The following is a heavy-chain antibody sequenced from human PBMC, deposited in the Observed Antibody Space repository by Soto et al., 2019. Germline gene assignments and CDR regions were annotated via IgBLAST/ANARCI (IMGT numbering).Heavy chain of an antibody. CDR1: GGTFSSYA. CDR2: IIPIFGTA. CDR3: ARAPGTAMVIDY. J-gene: IGHJ4*02. Sequence: SVKVSCTASGGTFSSYAISWVRQAPGQGLEWMGGIIPIFGTANYAQKFQGRVTITADESTSTAYMELSSLRSEDTAVYYCARAPGTAMVIDYWGQGTLVTVSS. V-gene: IGHV1-69*13. D-gene: IGHD5-18*01.